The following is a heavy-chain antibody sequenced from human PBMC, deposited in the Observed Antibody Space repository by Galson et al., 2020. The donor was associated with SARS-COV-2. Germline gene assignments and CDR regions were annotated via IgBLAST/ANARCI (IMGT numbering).Heavy chain of an antibody. D-gene: IGHD3-16*01. J-gene: IGHJ4*02. CDR1: GDSVSSDSAS. Sequence: SQTHSLTCAISGDSVSSDSASWTWIRQSPSRGLEWLGRTFYRSKWYNDYAVSVKSRITINPDTSKNQFSLQLNSVTPEDTAVYYCARGGSGRGYVYWGQGTLVTVSS. V-gene: IGHV6-1*01. CDR2: TFYRSKWYN. CDR3: ARGGSGRGYVY.